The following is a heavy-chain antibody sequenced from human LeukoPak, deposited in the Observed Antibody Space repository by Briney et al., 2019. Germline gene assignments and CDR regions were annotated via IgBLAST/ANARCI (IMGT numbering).Heavy chain of an antibody. V-gene: IGHV3-15*01. J-gene: IGHJ4*02. CDR2: IKSKTDGGTT. D-gene: IGHD3-10*01. Sequence: GGSLRLSCAASGFPFSNAWMSWVRQAPGKGLEWVGRIKSKTDGGTTDYAAPVKGRFTISRDDSKNTLYLQMNSLKTEDTAVYYCTTETYYYGSGSYDNVFNWGQGTLVTVSS. CDR3: TTETYYYGSGSYDNVFN. CDR1: GFPFSNAW.